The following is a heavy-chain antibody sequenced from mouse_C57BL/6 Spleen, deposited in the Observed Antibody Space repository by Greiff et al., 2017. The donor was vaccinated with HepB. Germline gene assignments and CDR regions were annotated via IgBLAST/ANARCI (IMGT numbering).Heavy chain of an antibody. Sequence: VQRVESGAELVRPGTSVKVSCKASGYAFTNYLIEWVKQRPGQGLEWIGVINPGSGGTNYNEKFKGKATLTADKSSSTAYMQLSSLTSEDSAVYFCARCGYYVGAMDYWGQGTSVTVSS. D-gene: IGHD2-3*01. CDR3: ARCGYYVGAMDY. V-gene: IGHV1-54*01. CDR1: GYAFTNYL. CDR2: INPGSGGT. J-gene: IGHJ4*01.